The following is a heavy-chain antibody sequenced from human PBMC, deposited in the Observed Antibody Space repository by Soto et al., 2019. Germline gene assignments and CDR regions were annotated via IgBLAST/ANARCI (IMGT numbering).Heavy chain of an antibody. J-gene: IGHJ4*02. V-gene: IGHV3-33*01. CDR2: IWYDGSNK. Sequence: QVQLVESGGGVVQPGRSLRLSCAASGFTFSSYGMHWVRQAPGKGLEWVAVIWYDGSNKYYADSVKGRFTISRDNSKNTLYLQMNSLRAEDTAVYYCARERGDFWSGYYVFDYWGQGTLGTVSS. CDR1: GFTFSSYG. CDR3: ARERGDFWSGYYVFDY. D-gene: IGHD3-3*01.